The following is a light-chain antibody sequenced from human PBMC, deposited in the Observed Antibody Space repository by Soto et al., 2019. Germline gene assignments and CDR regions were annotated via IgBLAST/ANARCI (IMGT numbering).Light chain of an antibody. CDR3: QTWGTGTHVV. CDR1: SGHSSYA. Sequence: QPVLTQSPSASASLGASVKLTCTLSSGHSSYAIAWHQQQPEKGPRYLMKLNSDGSHSKGDGIPDRFSGSSSGAERYLTISRLQSEDEADYYCQTWGTGTHVVFGGRTKLTVL. J-gene: IGLJ2*01. CDR2: LNSDGSH. V-gene: IGLV4-69*01.